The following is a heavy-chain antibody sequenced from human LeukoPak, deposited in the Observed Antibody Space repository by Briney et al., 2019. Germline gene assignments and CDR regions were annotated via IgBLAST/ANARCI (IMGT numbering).Heavy chain of an antibody. V-gene: IGHV3-53*01. J-gene: IGHJ6*03. CDR1: GFTVSSNY. CDR2: IYSGGST. CDR3: ARAVPHYYYYYMDV. Sequence: GGSLRLSCAASGFTVSSNYMSWVRQAPGKGLEWVSVIYSGGSTYYADSVKGRFTISRDNSKNTLYLQMNSLRAEGTAVYYCARAVPHYYYYYMDVWGKGTTVTVSS.